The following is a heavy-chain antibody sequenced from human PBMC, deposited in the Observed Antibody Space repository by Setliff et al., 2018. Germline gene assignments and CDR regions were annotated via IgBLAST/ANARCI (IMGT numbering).Heavy chain of an antibody. J-gene: IGHJ3*02. CDR1: GYTFTSHY. CDR3: ARDVFPYHYEGAFDI. CDR2: INPSSGRT. Sequence: ASVKVSCMASGYTFTSHYMHWVRQAPGPGLEWMGTINPSSGRTSYAQKFQGRVTMTRDTSTSTVYMDMSSLRSEDTAVYYCARDVFPYHYEGAFDIWGQGTMVTVSS. D-gene: IGHD3-22*01. V-gene: IGHV1-46*01.